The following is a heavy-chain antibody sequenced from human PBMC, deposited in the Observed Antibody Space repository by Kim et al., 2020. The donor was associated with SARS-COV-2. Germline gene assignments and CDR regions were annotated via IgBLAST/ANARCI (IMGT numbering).Heavy chain of an antibody. CDR3: ARGTLGGYYYYGMDV. Sequence: LKSRVTISVDTSKDHFSLKLSSVTAADTAVYYCARGTLGGYYYYGMDVWGQGTTVTVSS. D-gene: IGHD3-10*01. V-gene: IGHV4-34*01. J-gene: IGHJ6*02.